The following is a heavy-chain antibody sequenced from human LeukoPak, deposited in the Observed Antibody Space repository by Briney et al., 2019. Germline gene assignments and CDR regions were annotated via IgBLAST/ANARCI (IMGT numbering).Heavy chain of an antibody. J-gene: IGHJ3*02. Sequence: GGSLRLSCAASGFTFSSYAMHWVRQAPGKGLEWVAVISYDGSNKYYADSVKGRFTTSRDNSKNTLYLQMNSLRAEDTAVYYCARDSRDYGDFLDAFDIWGQGTMVTVSS. V-gene: IGHV3-30-3*01. D-gene: IGHD4-17*01. CDR1: GFTFSSYA. CDR2: ISYDGSNK. CDR3: ARDSRDYGDFLDAFDI.